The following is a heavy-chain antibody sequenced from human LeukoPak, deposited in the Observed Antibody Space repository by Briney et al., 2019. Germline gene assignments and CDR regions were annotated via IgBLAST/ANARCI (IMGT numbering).Heavy chain of an antibody. CDR2: IYPRDSDT. Sequence: GESLKISCKGSGYSFTSYWVAWVRQMPGKGLEWMGIIYPRDSDTRYSPSFQGQVTISADKSINTAYQQWSGLKASDTAVYYCARHVTTASAARGFDIWGQGTMVTVSS. D-gene: IGHD1-14*01. V-gene: IGHV5-51*01. CDR1: GYSFTSYW. J-gene: IGHJ3*02. CDR3: ARHVTTASAARGFDI.